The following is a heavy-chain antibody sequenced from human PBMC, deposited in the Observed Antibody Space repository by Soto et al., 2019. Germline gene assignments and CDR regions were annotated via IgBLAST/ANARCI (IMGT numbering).Heavy chain of an antibody. D-gene: IGHD6-13*01. J-gene: IGHJ6*02. Sequence: EVQLVESGGGLVKPGGSLRLSCAASGFTFSNAWMNWVRQAPGKGLEWVGRIKSKTDGGTTDYAAPVKGRFTISRDDSKNTLYLQMNSLKTEDTAVYYCTTPYQIAAAGTDYYYYGMDVWGQGTTVTVSS. CDR2: IKSKTDGGTT. CDR3: TTPYQIAAAGTDYYYYGMDV. V-gene: IGHV3-15*07. CDR1: GFTFSNAW.